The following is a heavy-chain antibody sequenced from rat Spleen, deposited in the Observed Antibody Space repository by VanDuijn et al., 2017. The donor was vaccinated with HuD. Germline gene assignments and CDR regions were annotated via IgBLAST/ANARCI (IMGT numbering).Heavy chain of an antibody. V-gene: IGHV5-29*01. CDR1: GFTFSNSG. CDR2: ISFDGSHT. CDR3: ARHGYDGSYYYWDY. J-gene: IGHJ2*01. D-gene: IGHD1-12*02. Sequence: EVQLVESGGGLVQPGRSLKLSCAASGFTFSNSGMAWVCQAPTKGLEWVATISFDGSHTYYRDSVKGRFTISRDNAKNTLYLQVDSLRAEDTATYYCARHGYDGSYYYWDYWGQGVMVTVSS.